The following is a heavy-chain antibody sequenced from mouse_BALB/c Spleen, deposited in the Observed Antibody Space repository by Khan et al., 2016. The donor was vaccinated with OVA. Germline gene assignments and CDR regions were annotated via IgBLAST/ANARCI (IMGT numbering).Heavy chain of an antibody. Sequence: EVQLLESGPGLVKPSQSLSLSCTVTGYSITSDYAWNWIRQFPGNKLELMCYISYSGSTSYNPSLKSRISLTRDTSKNPFFLQLNSVTTEDTATYYCARSILANWGQGTTLTVSS. CDR1: GYSITSDYA. V-gene: IGHV3-2*02. CDR2: ISYSGST. CDR3: ARSILAN. J-gene: IGHJ2*01.